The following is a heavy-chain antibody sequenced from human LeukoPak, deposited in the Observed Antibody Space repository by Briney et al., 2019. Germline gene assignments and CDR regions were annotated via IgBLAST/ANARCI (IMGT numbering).Heavy chain of an antibody. V-gene: IGHV1-69*13. CDR3: ARIVPTRGRRLGSWCFDL. CDR2: HVPIHDTT. J-gene: IGHJ2*01. Sequence: SVKVSFKASGGTFSTYAISWVRQAPGQGLEWMGGHVPIHDTTKYAERFQGRLTVTADDSTTTAFMELSSLRSDDTAVYFCARIVPTRGRRLGSWCFDLWGRGTQVTVSS. CDR1: GGTFSTYA. D-gene: IGHD3-10*01.